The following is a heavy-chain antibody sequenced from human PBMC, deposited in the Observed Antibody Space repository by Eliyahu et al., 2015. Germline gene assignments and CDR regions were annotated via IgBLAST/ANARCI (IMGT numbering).Heavy chain of an antibody. D-gene: IGHD2-2*01. V-gene: IGHV4-34*02. CDR1: GXSLSGYY. CDR3: ARPTILVLPAGAFNV. Sequence: QVQLQQWGSGLLKPSETLSLTCGVSGXSLSGYYWSWXRQSPGRGLEWIGDIDQSGRTNFNPSLKSRVTMLVDTSKNQFSLTLSSVTAADTAVYFCARPTILVLPAGAFNVWGQGTFVSVSS. CDR2: IDQSGRT. J-gene: IGHJ3*01.